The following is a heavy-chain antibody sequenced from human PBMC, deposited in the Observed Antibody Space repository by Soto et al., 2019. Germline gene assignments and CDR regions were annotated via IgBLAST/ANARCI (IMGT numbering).Heavy chain of an antibody. D-gene: IGHD3-22*01. CDR1: GGSFSGHS. CDR3: STRAYDTNGYYRFDP. V-gene: IGHV4-34*01. J-gene: IGHJ5*01. Sequence: SETLSLTCAVYGGSFSGHSWTWIRQSPGKGLEWIGDINHSGRVNYSPSLKSRVTISLDTPKNQFSLTLSAVTAADTAMYYCSTRAYDTNGYYRFDPWGQGTLVTVSS. CDR2: INHSGRV.